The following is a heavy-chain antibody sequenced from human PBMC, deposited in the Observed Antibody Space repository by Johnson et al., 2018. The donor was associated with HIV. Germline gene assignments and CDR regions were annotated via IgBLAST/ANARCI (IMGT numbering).Heavy chain of an antibody. CDR1: GFTFDDYG. D-gene: IGHD2-15*01. CDR3: AREGGYCSGGNCWFPFDI. J-gene: IGHJ3*02. CDR2: INWNGGNT. V-gene: IGHV3-20*04. Sequence: VQLVESGGGVVRPGGSLRLSCAASGFTFDDYGMNWVRQAPGKGLEWVSGINWNGGNTGYTDSVKGLFTISRDNAKNSLYLQMNSLRAEDTALYYCAREGGYCSGGNCWFPFDIWGQGTMVTVSS.